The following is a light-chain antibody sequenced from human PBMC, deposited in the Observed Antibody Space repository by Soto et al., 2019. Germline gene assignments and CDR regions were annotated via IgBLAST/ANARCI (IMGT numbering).Light chain of an antibody. Sequence: SPGTLSLSPGERATLSCRARQSVSSSYLAWYQQKPGQAPRLLIYGASSRATGIPDRFSGSGSGTDFTLTISRLEPEDFAVNYCQQYGSSLHTYGQGTRLEIK. V-gene: IGKV3-20*01. CDR1: QSVSSSY. J-gene: IGKJ5*01. CDR2: GAS. CDR3: QQYGSSLHT.